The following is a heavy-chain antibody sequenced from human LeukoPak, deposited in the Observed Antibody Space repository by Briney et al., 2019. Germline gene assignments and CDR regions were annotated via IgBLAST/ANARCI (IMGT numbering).Heavy chain of an antibody. V-gene: IGHV3-9*03. CDR2: VNWNSGTI. CDR1: GFTFDDYA. CDR3: AKDSGDDGDCGWAFCI. J-gene: IGHJ3*02. Sequence: GRSLRLSCAASGFTFDDYAMHWVRQAPGKGLEWVSGVNWNSGTILYADSVKGRFTISRDNAKNSLYLQMNSLSAEDMALYFCAKDSGDDGDCGWAFCIWGQGTMVTVSS. D-gene: IGHD4-17*01.